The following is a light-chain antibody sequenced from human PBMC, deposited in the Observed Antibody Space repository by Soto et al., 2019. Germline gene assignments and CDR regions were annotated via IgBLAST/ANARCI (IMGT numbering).Light chain of an antibody. V-gene: IGKV1-6*01. CDR2: AAS. CDR3: LQDYNYPPT. Sequence: AIQMTQSPSSLSASVGDRVTINCRTSLGIRNDLGWYQQKPGKAPKLLIYAASSLQSGVPSRFSGSGSGTDFTLTISSLQPEDFATYYCLQDYNYPPTFGQGTKVEIK. J-gene: IGKJ1*01. CDR1: LGIRND.